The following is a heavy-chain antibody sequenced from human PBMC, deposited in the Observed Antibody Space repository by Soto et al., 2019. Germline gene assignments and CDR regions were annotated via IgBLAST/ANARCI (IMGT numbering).Heavy chain of an antibody. CDR3: ARHGPPSSYYYMDV. Sequence: SETLSLTCTVSGGSINSYYWTWIRQPPGKGLEWIGFVSYSGSTSYNPSLRSRVTMSVDTSKNQFSLRLTSVPAADTAVYYWARHGPPSSYYYMDVWGKGTPVTVSS. CDR2: VSYSGST. CDR1: GGSINSYY. V-gene: IGHV4-59*08. J-gene: IGHJ6*03.